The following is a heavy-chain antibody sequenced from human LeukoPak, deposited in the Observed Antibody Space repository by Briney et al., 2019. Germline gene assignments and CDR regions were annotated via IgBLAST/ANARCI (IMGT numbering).Heavy chain of an antibody. Sequence: GGSLRLSCTGSGFTFSSYTLHWVRQAPGKELEWVSSISSGGTFVFYADSVTGRSTISRDNAGKFLYLQMDSLRAEDTAIYYCATLGCAGENCPRAGRALGGYWGPGTLVTVSS. CDR2: ISSGGTFV. CDR1: GFTFSSYT. D-gene: IGHD2-21*01. V-gene: IGHV3-21*01. CDR3: ATLGCAGENCPRAGRALGGY. J-gene: IGHJ4*02.